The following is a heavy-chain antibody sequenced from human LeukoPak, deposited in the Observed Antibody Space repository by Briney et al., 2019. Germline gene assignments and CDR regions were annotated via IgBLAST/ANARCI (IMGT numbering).Heavy chain of an antibody. J-gene: IGHJ3*02. Sequence: SETLSLTCAVYGGSFSGYYWSWIRQPPGKGLEWIGEINHSGSTNYNPSLKSRVTISVDTSKNQFSLKLSSVTAADTAVYYCARDNVVGAEQAFDIWGQGTMVTVSS. CDR2: INHSGST. D-gene: IGHD1-26*01. CDR1: GGSFSGYY. V-gene: IGHV4-34*01. CDR3: ARDNVVGAEQAFDI.